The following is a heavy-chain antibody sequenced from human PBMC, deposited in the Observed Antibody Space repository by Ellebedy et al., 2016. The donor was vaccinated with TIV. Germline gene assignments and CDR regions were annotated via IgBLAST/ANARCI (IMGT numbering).Heavy chain of an antibody. J-gene: IGHJ4*02. CDR2: ISYDGSHK. D-gene: IGHD1-26*01. V-gene: IGHV3-30-3*01. CDR1: GFTFSYYA. Sequence: GESLKISXAASGFTFSYYAMHWVRQTPGKGLEWVAVISYDGSHKYYTDSVKGRFTISRDNSKNTLYLQMNSLRAEDTAVYYCARGVGATTREGIDYWGQGTLVTVSS. CDR3: ARGVGATTREGIDY.